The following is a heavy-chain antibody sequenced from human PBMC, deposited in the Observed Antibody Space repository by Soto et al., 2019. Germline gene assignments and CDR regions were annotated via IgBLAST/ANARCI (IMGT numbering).Heavy chain of an antibody. Sequence: QVQLVQSGAEVKKPGSSVKVSCKASGGTFSNHAINWVRQAPGQGLEWMGRIIPIFTTTNYAKKFQGRVTITADESTITAYMELSSLKHDDTAVYYCAREVAADGTFREDVFDIWGQGTMVTVSS. V-gene: IGHV1-69*12. D-gene: IGHD6-13*01. CDR1: GGTFSNHA. J-gene: IGHJ3*02. CDR2: IIPIFTTT. CDR3: AREVAADGTFREDVFDI.